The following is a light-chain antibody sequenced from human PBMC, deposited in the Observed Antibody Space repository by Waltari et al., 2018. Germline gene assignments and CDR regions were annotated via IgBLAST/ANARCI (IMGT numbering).Light chain of an antibody. CDR2: DVT. CDR3: CSYIGTHTNWV. CDR1: SSAVVDFNF. J-gene: IGLJ3*02. Sequence: QSAMTQPRSVSGSPGQSVTIPCTGISSAVVDFNFVSCYQQHPGEAPKLMIYDVTKRPSGVPDRLSGSKSGNTASLTISGLQAEDEANYYCCSYIGTHTNWVFGGGTKLTVL. V-gene: IGLV2-11*01.